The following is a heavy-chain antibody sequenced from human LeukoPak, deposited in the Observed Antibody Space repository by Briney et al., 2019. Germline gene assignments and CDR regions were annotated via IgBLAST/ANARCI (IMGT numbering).Heavy chain of an antibody. D-gene: IGHD6-19*01. Sequence: PGGSLRLSCAASGFTFSSYWMSWVRQAPGKGLEWVANIKQDGSEKYYVDSVKGRFTISRDNAKNTLYLQMNSLRAEDTAIYYCAKDHGYSSGWKYFDYWGQGTLVTVSS. CDR3: AKDHGYSSGWKYFDY. CDR2: IKQDGSEK. J-gene: IGHJ4*02. V-gene: IGHV3-7*03. CDR1: GFTFSSYW.